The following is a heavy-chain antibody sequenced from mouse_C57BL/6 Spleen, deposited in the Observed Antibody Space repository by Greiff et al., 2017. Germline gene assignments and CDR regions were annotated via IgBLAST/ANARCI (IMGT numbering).Heavy chain of an antibody. CDR1: GYTFTSYG. Sequence: QVQLKQSGAELARPGASVKLSCKASGYTFTSYGISWVKQRTGQGLEWIGEIYPRSGNTYYNEKFKGKATLTADKSSSTAYMELRSLTSEDSAVYFCARSGYDGPYYFDYWGQGTTLTVSS. V-gene: IGHV1-81*01. CDR2: IYPRSGNT. J-gene: IGHJ2*01. CDR3: ARSGYDGPYYFDY. D-gene: IGHD2-2*01.